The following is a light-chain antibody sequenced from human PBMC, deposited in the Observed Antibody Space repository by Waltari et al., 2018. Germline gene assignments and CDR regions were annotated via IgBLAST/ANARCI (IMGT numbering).Light chain of an antibody. CDR2: DAS. CDR3: QHFDNRPWT. V-gene: IGKV1-33*01. Sequence: IQMTQSPSSLSASVGNRVTITCQASQDITNYLNWYQQKPGKAPKLLIYDASNLETGVPSRFSGSGSGTDFTFTISSLQPEDIAAYYCQHFDNRPWTFGQGTKVEIK. CDR1: QDITNY. J-gene: IGKJ1*01.